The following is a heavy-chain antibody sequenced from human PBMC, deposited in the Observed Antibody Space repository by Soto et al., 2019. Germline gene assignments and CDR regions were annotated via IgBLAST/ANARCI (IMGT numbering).Heavy chain of an antibody. CDR2: VYPGDSDT. CDR3: ARHRTNWNFLGYYFDY. V-gene: IGHV5-51*01. Sequence: GRSLKISCETSGFSFTTYWIGWVRQMPGKGLEWMGIVYPGDSDTRYSPSLQGQVTISADKSITTAYLQWTSLKASDTAMYYCARHRTNWNFLGYYFDYWGQGTLVTVSS. D-gene: IGHD1-7*01. CDR1: GFSFTTYW. J-gene: IGHJ4*02.